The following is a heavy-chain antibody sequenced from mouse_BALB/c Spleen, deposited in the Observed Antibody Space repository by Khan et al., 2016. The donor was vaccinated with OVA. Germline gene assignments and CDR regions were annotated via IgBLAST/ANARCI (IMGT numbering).Heavy chain of an antibody. CDR3: ARDCTFDY. Sequence: EVELVESGGGLVQPGGSRKLSCAASGFTFSRSGMHWVRQAPEKGLEWVAYISSDSSTIYYADKVKGRFTISRDNSKSTPFLQMTSLRSEDTAMYYCARDCTFDYWGQGTTLTVSS. J-gene: IGHJ2*01. V-gene: IGHV5-17*02. CDR2: ISSDSSTI. CDR1: GFTFSRSG.